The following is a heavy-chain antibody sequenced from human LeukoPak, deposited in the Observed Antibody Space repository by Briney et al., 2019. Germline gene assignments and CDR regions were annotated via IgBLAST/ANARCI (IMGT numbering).Heavy chain of an antibody. CDR1: GFTFSRYW. V-gene: IGHV4-34*01. D-gene: IGHD4-17*01. J-gene: IGHJ4*02. CDR3: ARGQGTVTTH. CDR2: INHSGSA. Sequence: PGGSLRLSCAAAGFTFSRYWMSWVSQAPGKGLEWIGEINHSGSANYNPSLKSRVTISLDTSKNQFSLKLSSVTAADTAVYYCARGQGTVTTHWGQGTLVTVSS.